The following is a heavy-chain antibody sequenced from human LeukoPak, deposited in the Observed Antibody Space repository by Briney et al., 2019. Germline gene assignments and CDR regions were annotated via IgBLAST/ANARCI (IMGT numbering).Heavy chain of an antibody. CDR1: GFTFSSYS. D-gene: IGHD4/OR15-4a*01. V-gene: IGHV3-21*01. CDR3: ARDGFSAVLDY. J-gene: IGHJ4*02. Sequence: GGSPRLSCAASGFTFSSYSMNWVRQAPGKGLEWVSSISSSSSYIYYADSVKGRFTISRDNAKNSLYLQMNSLRAEDTAVYYCARDGFSAVLDYWGQGTLVTVSS. CDR2: ISSSSSYI.